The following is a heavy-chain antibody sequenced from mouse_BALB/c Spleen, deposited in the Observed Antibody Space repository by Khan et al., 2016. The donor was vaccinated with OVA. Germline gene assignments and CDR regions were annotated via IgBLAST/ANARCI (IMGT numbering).Heavy chain of an antibody. CDR2: IYTGTDTT. CDR1: GYIFTNYW. Sequence: VQLQQSGAELVRPGASVKLSCKTSGYIFTNYWLHWVKQRSGQGLEWIARIYTGTDTTYYSEKLKDKATLTAAKSSSTAYMQLSSLKSEDSAVYFWAREDALYYFEYWGQGTTLTVSA. J-gene: IGHJ2*01. V-gene: IGHV1S132*01. CDR3: AREDALYYFEY.